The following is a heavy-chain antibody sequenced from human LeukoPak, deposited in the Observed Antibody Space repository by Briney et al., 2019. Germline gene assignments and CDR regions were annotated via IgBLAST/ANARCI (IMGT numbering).Heavy chain of an antibody. D-gene: IGHD6-13*01. CDR1: GFTFSTYA. CDR2: KWSEGSNR. Sequence: ARSLRLSCAATGFTFSTYARHRVRQAPGKHPDRWSNKWSEGSNRYYADYVKRRFTISKDNSKNTLFLQMNSLRAEDTAVYYCAGDRGAAPFDPRGQGALVTVSS. J-gene: IGHJ5*02. CDR3: AGDRGAAPFDP. V-gene: IGHV3-33*01.